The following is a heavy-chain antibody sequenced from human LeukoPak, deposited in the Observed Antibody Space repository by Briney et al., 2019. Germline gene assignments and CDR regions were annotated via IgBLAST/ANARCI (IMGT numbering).Heavy chain of an antibody. Sequence: GGSLRLSCAASGFTFSSYSMNWVRQAPGKGLEWVSYISSSSSTIYYADSVKGRFTISRDNAKNSLYLQMNSLRAEDTAVYYCARDRHSNYGYWGQGTLVTVSS. D-gene: IGHD4-11*01. CDR2: ISSSSSTI. CDR3: ARDRHSNYGY. J-gene: IGHJ4*02. V-gene: IGHV3-48*01. CDR1: GFTFSSYS.